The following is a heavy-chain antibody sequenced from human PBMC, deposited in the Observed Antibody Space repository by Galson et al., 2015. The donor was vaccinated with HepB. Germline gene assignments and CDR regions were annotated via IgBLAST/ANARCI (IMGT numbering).Heavy chain of an antibody. D-gene: IGHD6-19*01. J-gene: IGHJ4*02. V-gene: IGHV3-23*01. Sequence: SLRLSCAASGFTFSSYAMSWVRQAPGKGLEWVSAISGSGGSTYYADSVKGRFTISRDNSKNTLYLQMNSLRAEDTAVYYCAKDEAVAGYKAIPPSYFDYWGQGTLVTVSS. CDR3: AKDEAVAGYKAIPPSYFDY. CDR2: ISGSGGST. CDR1: GFTFSSYA.